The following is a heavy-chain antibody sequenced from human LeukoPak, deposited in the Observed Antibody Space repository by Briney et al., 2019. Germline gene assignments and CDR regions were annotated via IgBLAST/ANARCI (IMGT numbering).Heavy chain of an antibody. J-gene: IGHJ4*02. D-gene: IGHD2/OR15-2a*01. CDR3: AGHHPRNTVDF. V-gene: IGHV4-59*08. Sequence: SETLFLTCTVSGGSISSYYWSWVRQPPGKGLEWIAYISDIGSINYNPSLKSRVTISLDTSKNQFSLKLSSVTAADTAVYYCAGHHPRNTVDFWGQGTLVTVSS. CDR2: ISDIGSI. CDR1: GGSISSYY.